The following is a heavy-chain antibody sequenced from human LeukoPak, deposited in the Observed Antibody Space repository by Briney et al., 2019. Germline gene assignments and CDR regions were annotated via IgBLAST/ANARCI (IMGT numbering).Heavy chain of an antibody. CDR3: ARDFVGDQDY. Sequence: GGSLRLSCAASGFTVSSNYMSWVRQAPGKGLVWVSRINIDGSITNYADSVKGRFTISRDNAKNTLDLQMNSLRPEDTAVYYCARDFVGDQDYWGQGTLVTVSS. V-gene: IGHV3-74*01. D-gene: IGHD2-21*01. CDR1: GFTVSSNY. CDR2: INIDGSIT. J-gene: IGHJ4*02.